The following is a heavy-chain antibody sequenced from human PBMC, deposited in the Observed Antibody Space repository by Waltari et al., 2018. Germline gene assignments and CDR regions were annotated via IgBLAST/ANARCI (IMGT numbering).Heavy chain of an antibody. CDR1: GFSLSTSGVG. CDR3: AHRHTFPGDYGDYGDFDY. D-gene: IGHD4-17*01. V-gene: IGHV2-5*02. Sequence: QITLKESGPTLVKPTQTLTLTCTFSGFSLSTSGVGVGWIRQPPGKALEWLALIYWDDDKRYSPSLKSRRTITKDTSKNQVVLTMTNMDPVDTATYYCAHRHTFPGDYGDYGDFDYWGQGTLVTVSS. CDR2: IYWDDDK. J-gene: IGHJ4*02.